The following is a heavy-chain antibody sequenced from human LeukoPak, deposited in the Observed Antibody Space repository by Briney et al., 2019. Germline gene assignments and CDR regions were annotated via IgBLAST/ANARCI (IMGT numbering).Heavy chain of an antibody. Sequence: GESLKISCKGSGYSFTSYWIGWVRQMPEKGLEWMGIIYPGDSATRYSPSFQGQVNISADKSISTAYLQWSTLKASDTAMYYCARRIAVAGRYYFDYWGQGTLVTVSS. CDR3: ARRIAVAGRYYFDY. CDR2: IYPGDSAT. D-gene: IGHD6-19*01. V-gene: IGHV5-51*01. J-gene: IGHJ4*02. CDR1: GYSFTSYW.